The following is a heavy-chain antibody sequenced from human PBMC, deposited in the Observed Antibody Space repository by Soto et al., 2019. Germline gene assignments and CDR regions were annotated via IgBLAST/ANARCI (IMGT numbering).Heavy chain of an antibody. Sequence: TSETLSLTCAVYGWSFSGYYWSWIRQPPGKGLEWIGEINHSGSTNYNPSLKSRVTISVDTSKNQFSLKLSSVTAADTAVYYCARKGGCSGGSCYYYYYYMDVWGKGTTVTVSS. J-gene: IGHJ6*03. D-gene: IGHD2-15*01. CDR2: INHSGST. CDR3: ARKGGCSGGSCYYYYYYMDV. CDR1: GWSFSGYY. V-gene: IGHV4-34*01.